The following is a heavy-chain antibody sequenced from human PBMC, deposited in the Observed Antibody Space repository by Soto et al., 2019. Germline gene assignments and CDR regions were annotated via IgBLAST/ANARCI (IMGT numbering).Heavy chain of an antibody. CDR2: INAGNGDT. V-gene: IGHV1-3*01. J-gene: IGHJ4*02. D-gene: IGHD3-3*01. CDR3: AKGEGLLRFLEWLFFFHH. CDR1: GDTFNTHT. Sequence: QVQFVQSGAAVRKPGASVTVSCQASGDTFNTHTIHWLRQAAGQRLEWMGWINAGNGDTKYSQKFQGRVTMTWDTSARTTYMELASLTSEDTAVYYCAKGEGLLRFLEWLFFFHHWGQGTLVTVSS.